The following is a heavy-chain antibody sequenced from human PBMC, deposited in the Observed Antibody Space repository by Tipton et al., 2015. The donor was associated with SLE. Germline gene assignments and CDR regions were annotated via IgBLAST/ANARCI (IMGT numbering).Heavy chain of an antibody. J-gene: IGHJ6*02. CDR2: INHSGST. Sequence: LRLSCAVYGGSFSGYSWSWIRQPPGKGLEWIGEINHSGSTNYNPSLKSRVTISLDTSKNQFSLKLTSVTTADTAVYHCARDISRYSSSWFYYYSAMDVWGQGTTVTVSS. V-gene: IGHV4-34*01. D-gene: IGHD6-13*01. CDR1: GGSFSGYS. CDR3: ARDISRYSSSWFYYYSAMDV.